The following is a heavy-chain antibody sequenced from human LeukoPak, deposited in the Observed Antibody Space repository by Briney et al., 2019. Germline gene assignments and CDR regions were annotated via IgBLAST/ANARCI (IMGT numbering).Heavy chain of an antibody. CDR1: GGSISSYY. CDR3: ARVVFGGQLGYFDY. D-gene: IGHD6-13*01. CDR2: IYYSGST. V-gene: IGHV4-59*01. Sequence: PSETLSLTCTVSGGSISSYYWSWIRQPPGKGLEWIGYIYYSGSTNYNPSLKSRVTISVDTSKNQFSLKLSSVTAADPAVYYCARVVFGGQLGYFDYWGQGTLVTVSS. J-gene: IGHJ4*02.